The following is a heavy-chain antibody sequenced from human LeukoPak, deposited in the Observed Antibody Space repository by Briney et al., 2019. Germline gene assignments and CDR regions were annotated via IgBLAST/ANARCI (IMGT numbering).Heavy chain of an antibody. V-gene: IGHV4-39*02. J-gene: IGHJ4*02. D-gene: IGHD2/OR15-2a*01. CDR2: IYYSGST. CDR1: GGSISSSSYY. Sequence: SETLSLTCTVSGGSISSSSYYWGWIRQPPGKGLEWIGSIYYSGSTYYNPSLKSRVTISVDTSKNQFSLKLSSLTAADTAVYYCARDPFLTEKPFDYWGQGTLVTVSS. CDR3: ARDPFLTEKPFDY.